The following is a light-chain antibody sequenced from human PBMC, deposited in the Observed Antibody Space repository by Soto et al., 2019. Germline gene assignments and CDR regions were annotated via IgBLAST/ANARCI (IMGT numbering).Light chain of an antibody. J-gene: IGKJ2*01. Sequence: EILLTQSPGTLSLSPGDRATLSCRASQSVSSSYLAWYQQKPGQAPRLLIYGASSRATGIPDRFSGSGSGTGFTLTISRLEPEDFAVYYCEQYGSSPLYTFGQGTKMEIK. CDR3: EQYGSSPLYT. CDR2: GAS. CDR1: QSVSSSY. V-gene: IGKV3-20*01.